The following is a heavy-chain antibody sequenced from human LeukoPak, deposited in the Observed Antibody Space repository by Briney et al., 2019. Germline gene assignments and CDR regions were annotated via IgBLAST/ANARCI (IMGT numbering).Heavy chain of an antibody. Sequence: GRSLRLSCAASGFTFSSYGMHWVRQAPGKGLEWVAVISYDGSNKYYADSVKGRFTISRDNSKNTLYLQMNSSRDEDTAVYYCAKGGKYYYDSSGLSDYWGQGTLVTVSS. V-gene: IGHV3-30*18. D-gene: IGHD3-22*01. J-gene: IGHJ4*02. CDR1: GFTFSSYG. CDR2: ISYDGSNK. CDR3: AKGGKYYYDSSGLSDY.